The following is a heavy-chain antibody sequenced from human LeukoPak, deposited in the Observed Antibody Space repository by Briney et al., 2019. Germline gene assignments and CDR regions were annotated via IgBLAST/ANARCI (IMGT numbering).Heavy chain of an antibody. CDR1: GDSMHSYY. CDR2: AYSGVNA. D-gene: IGHD1-26*01. Sequence: SETLSLTCTVSGDSMHSYYWSWIRQSPEKGLEWIGRAYSGVNAYYNHSLQSRVTISVDKSNNQFSLDLTSVTAADTALYYCAREKSGTLTRAYYYIDVWGKGITVTVSS. V-gene: IGHV4-4*07. J-gene: IGHJ6*03. CDR3: AREKSGTLTRAYYYIDV.